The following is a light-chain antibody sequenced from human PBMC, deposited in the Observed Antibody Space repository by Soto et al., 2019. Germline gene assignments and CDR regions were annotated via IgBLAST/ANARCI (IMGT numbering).Light chain of an antibody. J-gene: IGKJ1*01. V-gene: IGKV1-39*01. CDR3: QQDYSLPPT. Sequence: DIQMTQSPSPLSASVGDRVSITCRASQNIINYLNWYQQKLGEAPKLLIYCASNLQSGVPSRFSGSGSGTDFTLIITSLQPEDFATYYCQQDYSLPPTFGQGTKVEVK. CDR2: CAS. CDR1: QNIINY.